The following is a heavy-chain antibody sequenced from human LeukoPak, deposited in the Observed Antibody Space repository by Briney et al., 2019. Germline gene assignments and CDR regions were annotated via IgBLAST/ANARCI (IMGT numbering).Heavy chain of an antibody. J-gene: IGHJ4*02. Sequence: SETLSLTCAVSGGPFSGYFWSWIRQPPGKGLEWIGEIHNSGTTNYNPSLNSRVTISEDTSENQFYLNLSSVTAADTAVYYCARRYYYNLGSFPFDFWGQGTLVAVSS. CDR3: ARRYYYNLGSFPFDF. V-gene: IGHV4-34*01. CDR2: IHNSGTT. CDR1: GGPFSGYF. D-gene: IGHD3-10*01.